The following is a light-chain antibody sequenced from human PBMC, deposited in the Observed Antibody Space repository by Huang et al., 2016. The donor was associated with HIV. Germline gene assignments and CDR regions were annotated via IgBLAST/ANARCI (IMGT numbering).Light chain of an antibody. V-gene: IGKV1-39*01. J-gene: IGKJ5*01. CDR1: RSINSH. CDR2: GAS. CDR3: QQSYSSHT. Sequence: DIQMTQSPSSLSASVGDTVTITCRASRSINSHLNWYQQRPGRAPTLLIYGASNLQPGVPSWFRVSGSATDYTLRISSLQPEDFATYFCQQSYSSHTFGQGTRLEIK.